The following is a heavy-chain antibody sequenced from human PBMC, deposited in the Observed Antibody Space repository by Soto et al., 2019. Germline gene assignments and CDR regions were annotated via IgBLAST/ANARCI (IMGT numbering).Heavy chain of an antibody. CDR1: GYTFTSYD. J-gene: IGHJ4*02. CDR2: MNPNSGNT. V-gene: IGHV1-8*01. Sequence: QVQLVQSGAEVKKPGASVKVSCKASGYTFTSYDINWVRQATGQGLEWMGWMNPNSGNTGYTQKFQGRVIMTRNTSISTAYMELSILTSEDMAVYYCAIGRPFDFWGQGTLVTVSS. CDR3: AIGRPFDF.